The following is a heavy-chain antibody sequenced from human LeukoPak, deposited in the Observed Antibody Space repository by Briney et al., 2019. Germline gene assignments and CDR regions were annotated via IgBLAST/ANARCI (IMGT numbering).Heavy chain of an antibody. CDR1: GFTFSSYT. D-gene: IGHD5-12*01. CDR3: ASGLSGYDYLGAFDI. CDR2: ISRSSSYI. V-gene: IGHV3-21*01. J-gene: IGHJ3*02. Sequence: PGGSLRLSCTASGFTFSSYTMTWVRQAPGKGLEWVSSISRSSSYIYYADSVKGRFTISRDNAKNSLYLQMNSLRAEDTAVYYCASGLSGYDYLGAFDIWGQGTMVTVSS.